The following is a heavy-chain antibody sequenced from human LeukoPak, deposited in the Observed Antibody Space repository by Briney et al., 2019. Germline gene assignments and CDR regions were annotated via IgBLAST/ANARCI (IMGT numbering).Heavy chain of an antibody. CDR2: LSPDSSVT. CDR3: ARDMWGTFDY. Sequence: PGGAPRPPCAAPGFNFRDFWVHWVRQAPGEGPGWVSRLSPDSSVTDYADSVKGRFTISRDNAGNTMYLQMRSLRAEDTAVYYCARDMWGTFDYWGQGALVTVSS. V-gene: IGHV3-74*01. D-gene: IGHD7-27*01. J-gene: IGHJ4*02. CDR1: GFNFRDFW.